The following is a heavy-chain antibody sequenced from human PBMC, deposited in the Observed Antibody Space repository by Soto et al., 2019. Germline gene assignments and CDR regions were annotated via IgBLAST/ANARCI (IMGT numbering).Heavy chain of an antibody. D-gene: IGHD3-3*01. J-gene: IGHJ3*02. CDR1: GFAFSNFA. V-gene: IGHV3-23*01. CDR2: ITGSGKT. CDR3: AKVLRFTEWQNDGFDI. Sequence: EVQLLQSGGGLVQPGGSLRLSCAASGFAFSNFAMNWVRQTPTKGLEWVSGITGSGKTYYADSVKGRFTISRDNFKNTLNLQMDSLRAEDTALYYCAKVLRFTEWQNDGFDIWGQGTVVTVSS.